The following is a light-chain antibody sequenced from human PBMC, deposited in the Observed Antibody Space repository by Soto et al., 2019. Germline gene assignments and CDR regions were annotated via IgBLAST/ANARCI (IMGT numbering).Light chain of an antibody. J-gene: IGKJ5*01. V-gene: IGKV3-11*01. CDR3: QHRSNWPPA. Sequence: EVVLTQSPATLSLSPGERATLSCRASQSISSFLAWYQQKPGQVPRLLIYDTSNRATGIPARFSGSGSGTDFTLSISSLAPEDFAVYYCQHRSNWPPAFGQGTRLEMK. CDR1: QSISSF. CDR2: DTS.